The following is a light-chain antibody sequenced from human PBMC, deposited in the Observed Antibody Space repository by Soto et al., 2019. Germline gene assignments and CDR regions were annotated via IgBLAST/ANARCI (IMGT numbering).Light chain of an antibody. J-gene: IGLJ3*02. CDR3: GTWDSSLSAWV. CDR1: SSNIGNNY. CDR2: ENN. Sequence: QAVVTQPPSVSAAPGQKVTISYSGSSSNIGNNYVSWYQQLPGTAPKLLIYENNKRPSGIPDRFSGSKSGTSATLGITGLQTGDEADYYCGTWDSSLSAWVFGGGTKLTVL. V-gene: IGLV1-51*02.